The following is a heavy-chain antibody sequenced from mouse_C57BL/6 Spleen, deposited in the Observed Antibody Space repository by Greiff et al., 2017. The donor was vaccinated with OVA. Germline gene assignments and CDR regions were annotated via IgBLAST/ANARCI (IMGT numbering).Heavy chain of an antibody. V-gene: IGHV1-69*01. J-gene: IGHJ1*03. D-gene: IGHD1-1*01. CDR1: GYTFTSYW. CDR3: ARSDYGSSYWYFDV. CDR2: IDPSDSYT. Sequence: VQLQQPGAELVMPGASVKLSCKASGYTFTSYWMHWVNQRPGQGLEWIGEIDPSDSYTNYNQKFKGKSTLTVDKSSSTAYMQLSSLTSEDSAVYYCARSDYGSSYWYFDVWGTGTTVTVSS.